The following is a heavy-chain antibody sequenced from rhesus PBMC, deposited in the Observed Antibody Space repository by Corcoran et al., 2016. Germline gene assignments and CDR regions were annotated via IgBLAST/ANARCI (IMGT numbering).Heavy chain of an antibody. CDR2: INSAGSST. J-gene: IGHJ4*01. CDR1: GLTFRNSW. Sequence: EVQLVESGGGLAKPGGSRRLSCAASGLTFRNSWMYWVLQEPGKGLEWISAINSAGSSTYYADSVKDRFTISRENAKNTLYLQMDSLRAEDTAVYYCAKGGEYSNYPFDYWGQGVLVTVSS. CDR3: AKGGEYSNYPFDY. V-gene: IGHV3-28*02. D-gene: IGHD4-23*01.